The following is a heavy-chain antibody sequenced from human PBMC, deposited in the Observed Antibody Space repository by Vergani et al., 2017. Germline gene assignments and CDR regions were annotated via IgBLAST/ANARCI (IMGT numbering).Heavy chain of an antibody. V-gene: IGHV1-2*02. J-gene: IGHJ4*02. CDR3: ARDRITMVRGAPDSGLGY. Sequence: QVQLVQSGAEVKKPGASVKVSCKASGYTFTGYYMHWVRQAPGQGLEWMGWINPNSGGTNYAQKFQGRVTMTRATSISTAYMELSRLRSDDTAVYYCARDRITMVRGAPDSGLGYWGQGTLVTVSS. CDR1: GYTFTGYY. D-gene: IGHD3-10*01. CDR2: INPNSGGT.